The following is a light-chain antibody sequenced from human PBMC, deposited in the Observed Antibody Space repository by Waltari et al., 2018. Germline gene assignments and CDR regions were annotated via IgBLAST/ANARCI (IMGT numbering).Light chain of an antibody. CDR2: DTS. J-gene: IGKJ1*01. V-gene: IGKV3D-20*01. CDR1: QSVSSGV. CDR3: QQYGDSPRT. Sequence: EIVLRQSPATLSLSPGDRATLSCGDSQSVSSGVLAWYQQKPGLAPMLLIYDTSTSATGVPDRFRGSGSGREVALSISRLEPEDFAVYYCQQYGDSPRTFGQGTKVEIK.